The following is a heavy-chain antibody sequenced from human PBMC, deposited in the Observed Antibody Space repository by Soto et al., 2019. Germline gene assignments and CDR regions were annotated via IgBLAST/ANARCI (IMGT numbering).Heavy chain of an antibody. V-gene: IGHV1-2*02. J-gene: IGHJ4*02. CDR3: VRGTPQGWYGVVY. CDR2: INPNSGGT. Sequence: ASLKVSCKSSGYPFTGYYMHWVRQAPGQGLEWMGWINPNSGGTNYAQKFQGRVTMTRNTSITTAYMELSSLRSEDTAVYYCVRGTPQGWYGVVYWGQGTLVTVSS. CDR1: GYPFTGYY. D-gene: IGHD3-10*01.